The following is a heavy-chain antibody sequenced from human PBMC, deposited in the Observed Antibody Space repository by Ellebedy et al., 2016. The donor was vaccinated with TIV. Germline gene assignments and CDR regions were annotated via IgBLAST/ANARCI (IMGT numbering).Heavy chain of an antibody. D-gene: IGHD3-9*01. V-gene: IGHV1-18*01. CDR3: ARDQSFYYDILTGYSYYFDY. CDR1: GYTFTSYG. Sequence: ASVKVSXXASGYTFTSYGISWVRQAPGQGLEWMGWISAYNGNTNYAQKLQGRVTMTTDTSTSTAYMELRSLRSDDTAVYYCARDQSFYYDILTGYSYYFDYWGQGTLVTVSS. J-gene: IGHJ4*02. CDR2: ISAYNGNT.